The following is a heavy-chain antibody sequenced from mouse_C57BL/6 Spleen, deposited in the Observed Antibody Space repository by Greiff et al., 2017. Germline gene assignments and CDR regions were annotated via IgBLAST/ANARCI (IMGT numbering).Heavy chain of an antibody. CDR1: GFSFNTYA. Sequence: EVQRVESGGGLVQPKGSLKLSCAASGFSFNTYAMNWVRQAPGKGLEWVARIRSKSNNYATYYADSVKDRFTISRDDSESMLYLQMNNLKTEDTAMYYCVRRGSSYWYFDVWGTGTTVTVSS. D-gene: IGHD3-1*01. V-gene: IGHV10-1*01. J-gene: IGHJ1*03. CDR2: IRSKSNNYAT. CDR3: VRRGSSYWYFDV.